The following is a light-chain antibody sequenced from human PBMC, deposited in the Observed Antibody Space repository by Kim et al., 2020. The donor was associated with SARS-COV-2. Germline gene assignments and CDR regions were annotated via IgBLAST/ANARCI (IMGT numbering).Light chain of an antibody. V-gene: IGKV3D-15*01. Sequence: VSPGERAPLSCGASRGVSTYLAWYQQQPGQAPRLLIYGASTRATGIPARFSGSGSGTEFTLTISSLQSEDFAVYYCQQYNTWLITFGQGTRLEIK. CDR1: RGVSTY. J-gene: IGKJ5*01. CDR2: GAS. CDR3: QQYNTWLIT.